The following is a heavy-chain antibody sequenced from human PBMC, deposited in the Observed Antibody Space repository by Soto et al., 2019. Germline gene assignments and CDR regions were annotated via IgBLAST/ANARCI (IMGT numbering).Heavy chain of an antibody. J-gene: IGHJ4*02. D-gene: IGHD6-19*01. CDR2: ITAIGDRT. Sequence: PGGSLRLSCAASGFTFSSHAMNWVRQAPGKGLEWVSGITAIGDRTYHRDSVRGRFTISRDNSMNTVDLQMNSLRPEDTAVYYCAKDGASVAGIPRFFDHWGLGTLVTVSS. CDR1: GFTFSSHA. V-gene: IGHV3-23*01. CDR3: AKDGASVAGIPRFFDH.